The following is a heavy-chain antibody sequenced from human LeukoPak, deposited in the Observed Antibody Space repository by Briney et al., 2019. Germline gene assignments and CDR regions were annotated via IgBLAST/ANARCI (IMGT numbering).Heavy chain of an antibody. CDR1: GFTVSSNY. V-gene: IGHV3-30-3*01. CDR3: ASPLAYCGGDCYSELSAFDI. D-gene: IGHD2-21*02. J-gene: IGHJ3*02. CDR2: ISYDGSNK. Sequence: GGSLRLSCAASGFTVSSNYMNWVRQAPGKGLEWVAVISYDGSNKYYADSVKGRFTISRDNSKNTLYLQMNSLRAEDTAVYYCASPLAYCGGDCYSELSAFDIWGQGTMVTVSS.